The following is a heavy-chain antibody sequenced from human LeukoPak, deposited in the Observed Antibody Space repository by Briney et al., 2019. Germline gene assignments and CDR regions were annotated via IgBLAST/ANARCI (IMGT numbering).Heavy chain of an antibody. Sequence: GGSLRLSCAASGFTFSTYSMNWARQAPGKGLEWISYISSGSSTIYYADSVKGRFTVSRDNAKNSLYLQMNSLRAEDAAVYYCARDGSSSHAFDIWGQGTMVTVSS. J-gene: IGHJ3*02. V-gene: IGHV3-48*01. CDR1: GFTFSTYS. CDR2: ISSGSSTI. CDR3: ARDGSSSHAFDI. D-gene: IGHD6-6*01.